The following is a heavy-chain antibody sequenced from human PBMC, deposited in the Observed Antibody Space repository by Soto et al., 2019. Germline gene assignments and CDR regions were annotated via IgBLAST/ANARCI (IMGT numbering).Heavy chain of an antibody. CDR2: IIPIFGTA. CDR1: GGTFSSYA. J-gene: IGHJ5*02. D-gene: IGHD3-3*01. CDR3: AMSLRFLEFPSNPYNWFDP. Sequence: GASVKVSCKASGGTFSSYAISWVRQAPGQGLEWMGGIIPIFGTANYAQKFQGRVTITADESTSTAYMELSSLRSEDTAVYYCAMSLRFLEFPSNPYNWFDPWGQGXLVTVYS. V-gene: IGHV1-69*13.